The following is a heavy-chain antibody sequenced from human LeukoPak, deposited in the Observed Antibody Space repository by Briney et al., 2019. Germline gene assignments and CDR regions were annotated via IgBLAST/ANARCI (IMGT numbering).Heavy chain of an antibody. V-gene: IGHV4-34*01. J-gene: IGHJ4*02. CDR3: AILPAYYYDSSGYYYFDY. D-gene: IGHD3-22*01. Sequence: PSETLSLTCAVYGGSFSGYYWSWIRQPPGKGLEWIGEINHSGSTNYNPSLKSRVTISVDTSKNQFSLKLSSVTAADTAVHYCAILPAYYYDSSGYYYFDYWGQGTLVTVSS. CDR1: GGSFSGYY. CDR2: INHSGST.